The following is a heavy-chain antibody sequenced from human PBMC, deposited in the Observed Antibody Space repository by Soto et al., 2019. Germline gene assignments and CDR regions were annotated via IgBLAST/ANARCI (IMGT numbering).Heavy chain of an antibody. D-gene: IGHD2-21*02. CDR1: GGSISYEYYH. CDR2: IHYSGSI. V-gene: IGHV4-30-4*08. Sequence: QVQLQQSGPGLVKPSQTLSLTCTLSGGSISYEYYHWTWIRQSPGKGLEWIGYIHYSGSIIYNPSFKSRVTISVDTSKNQFSLQLSSVTAADTAVYFCAREDDGGDRDYYGLDVWGQGTTVTVSS. J-gene: IGHJ6*02. CDR3: AREDDGGDRDYYGLDV.